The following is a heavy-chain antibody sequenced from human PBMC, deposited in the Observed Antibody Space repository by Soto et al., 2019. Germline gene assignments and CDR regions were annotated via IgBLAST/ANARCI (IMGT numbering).Heavy chain of an antibody. CDR3: ARAGRDYDYVWESYHRDAFDI. D-gene: IGHD3-16*02. Sequence: SETLSLTCTVSGGSISSYYWSWIRQPPGKGLEWIGYIYYSGSTNYNPSLKSRVTISVDTSKNQFSLKLSSVTAADTAVYYCARAGRDYDYVWESYHRDAFDIWGQGTMVTVSS. V-gene: IGHV4-59*01. J-gene: IGHJ3*02. CDR1: GGSISSYY. CDR2: IYYSGST.